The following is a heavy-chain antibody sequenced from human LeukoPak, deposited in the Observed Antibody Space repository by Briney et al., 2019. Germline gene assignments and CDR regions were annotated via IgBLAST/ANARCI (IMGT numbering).Heavy chain of an antibody. D-gene: IGHD1-14*01. CDR1: GFTFFDFG. V-gene: IGHV3-30*18. CDR2: ISYDGSNK. Sequence: GGSLRLSCAASGFTFFDFGMSWVRQAPGKGLEWVAVISYDGSNKYYADSVKGRFTISRDNSKNTLYLQMNSLRAEDTAVYYCAKDLVRTIYRPGNWYFDLWGRGTLVTVSS. J-gene: IGHJ2*01. CDR3: AKDLVRTIYRPGNWYFDL.